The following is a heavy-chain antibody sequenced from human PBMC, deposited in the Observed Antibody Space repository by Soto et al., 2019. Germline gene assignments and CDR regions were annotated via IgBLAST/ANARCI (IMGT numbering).Heavy chain of an antibody. V-gene: IGHV3-30-3*01. Sequence: QVQLVESGGGVVQPGRSLRLSCAASGFTFSTYAMHWVRQAPGMGLEWVAFISSDGSNKYYADSVKGRFTISRYNSKNTLYLQMNSLRAEDTAVYYCASEQLAVLRGVLDYWGQGTLVTVSP. CDR3: ASEQLAVLRGVLDY. D-gene: IGHD1-1*01. J-gene: IGHJ4*02. CDR1: GFTFSTYA. CDR2: ISSDGSNK.